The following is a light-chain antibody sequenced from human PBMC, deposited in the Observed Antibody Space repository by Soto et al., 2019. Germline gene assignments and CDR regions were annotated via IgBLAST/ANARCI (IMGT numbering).Light chain of an antibody. J-gene: IGKJ1*01. CDR3: QQYGSSSWT. CDR1: QSVSSS. V-gene: IGKV3-11*01. CDR2: DAS. Sequence: EIVLTQSPATLSLSPGERATLSCRASQSVSSSLAWYQQKPGQAPRLLIYDASNRASGIPARFSGSGSGTDFTLTISRLEPEDFAVYYCQQYGSSSWTFGQGTKVDIK.